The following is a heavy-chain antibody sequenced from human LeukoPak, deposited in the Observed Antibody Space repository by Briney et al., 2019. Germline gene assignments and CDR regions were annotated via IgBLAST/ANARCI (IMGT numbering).Heavy chain of an antibody. V-gene: IGHV4-30-4*01. CDR1: GGSISSNDYY. D-gene: IGHD3-10*01. Sequence: SQTLSLTFTVSGGSISSNDYYWSWIRQPPGKGLEWIGYIYYSGSTYYNPSLKSRLTISADTSKNQFSLKLRSVTAADTAVYYCARETHDPTMVRGVVDYWGRGTLVTVSS. J-gene: IGHJ4*02. CDR2: IYYSGST. CDR3: ARETHDPTMVRGVVDY.